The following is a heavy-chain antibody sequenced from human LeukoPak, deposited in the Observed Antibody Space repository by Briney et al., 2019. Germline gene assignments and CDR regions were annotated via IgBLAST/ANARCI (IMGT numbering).Heavy chain of an antibody. V-gene: IGHV3-48*03. D-gene: IGHD1-26*01. CDR2: ISSSGSTI. CDR1: GFTFSSYE. J-gene: IGHJ4*02. Sequence: GGSLRLSCAASGFTFSSYEMNWVRQAPGKGLEWVSYISSSGSTIYYADSVKGRFTISRDNAKNTLYLQMSSLRAEDTAVYYCAKMFWPGGNYVFDFWGQGTLVTVSS. CDR3: AKMFWPGGNYVFDF.